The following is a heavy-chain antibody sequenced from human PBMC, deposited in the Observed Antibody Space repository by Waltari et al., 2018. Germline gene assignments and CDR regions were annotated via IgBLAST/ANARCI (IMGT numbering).Heavy chain of an antibody. J-gene: IGHJ4*02. CDR3: ARLKDFDWLLWTDY. V-gene: IGHV3-21*01. D-gene: IGHD3-9*01. CDR1: GFTFSSYS. Sequence: EVQLVESGGGLVKPGGSLRLSCAASGFTFSSYSMNWVRQAPGKGLEWASSISSSSSYIYYADSVKGRFTISRDNAKNSLYLQMNSLRAEDTAVYYCARLKDFDWLLWTDYWGQGTLVTVS. CDR2: ISSSSSYI.